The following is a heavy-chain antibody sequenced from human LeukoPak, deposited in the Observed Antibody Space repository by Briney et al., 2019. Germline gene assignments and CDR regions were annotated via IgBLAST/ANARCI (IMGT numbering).Heavy chain of an antibody. CDR2: INSDGNSI. D-gene: IGHD2-15*01. J-gene: IGHJ5*02. V-gene: IGHV3-74*01. Sequence: GGSLRLSCAASGFTFSSYWMHWVRQAPGKGLVWVSRINSDGNSISYADSVKGRFTISRDNAKNTLYLQMNSLRAEDTAVYYCAREEVIGYCSGGSCYDWFDPWGQGTLVTVSS. CDR1: GFTFSSYW. CDR3: AREEVIGYCSGGSCYDWFDP.